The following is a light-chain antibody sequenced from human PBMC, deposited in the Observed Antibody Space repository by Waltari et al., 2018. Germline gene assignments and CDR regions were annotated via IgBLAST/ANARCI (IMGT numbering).Light chain of an antibody. CDR1: QRVSSY. V-gene: IGKV3D-11*01. Sequence: EIVLTQSPATLSLSPGERATLSCRASQRVSSYLAWYQQKPGQAPRLLIYDASNRATGIPARFSGSGPGTDFTLTISSLEPEDFAVYYCQQRSNAGITFGGGTKVEIK. CDR3: QQRSNAGIT. CDR2: DAS. J-gene: IGKJ4*01.